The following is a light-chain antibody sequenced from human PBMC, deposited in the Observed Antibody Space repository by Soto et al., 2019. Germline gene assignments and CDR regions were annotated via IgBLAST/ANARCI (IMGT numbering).Light chain of an antibody. V-gene: IGLV2-14*01. CDR1: SSDVGGYNY. CDR3: SSYSSTSTRI. J-gene: IGLJ1*01. Sequence: QSALTQPASVSGSPGQAITISCTGTSSDVGGYNYVSWYQQHPGKAPKLMIYEVSYRPSGVSNRFSGSKSGNTASLTISGLQAEDEADYYCSSYSSTSTRIFGIGTKV. CDR2: EVS.